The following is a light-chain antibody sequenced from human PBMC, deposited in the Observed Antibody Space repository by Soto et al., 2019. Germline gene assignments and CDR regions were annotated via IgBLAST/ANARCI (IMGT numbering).Light chain of an antibody. V-gene: IGKV1-33*01. CDR2: DAS. CDR1: HDITSY. J-gene: IGKJ3*01. CDR3: QKCDYLPI. Sequence: DIQMTQSPSSLSASVGDRVTITCQASHDITSYLNWYQHKPGKAPKLLIYDASILEAGVPSRFSGSGSGTHFNFTIISLQPEDVATYYCQKCDYLPIFGPGTTVDFK.